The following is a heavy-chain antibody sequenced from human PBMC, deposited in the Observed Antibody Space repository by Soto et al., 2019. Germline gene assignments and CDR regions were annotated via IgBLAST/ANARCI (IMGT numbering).Heavy chain of an antibody. Sequence: ASVKVSCKASGYTFTGYYMHWVRQAPGQGLEWMGWINPNSGGTNYAQKFQGRVTMTRDTSISTAYMELSRLRSDDTAVYYCARVRGYGFWSGYWRTYYYYYGMDVWGQGTTVTVSS. CDR1: GYTFTGYY. D-gene: IGHD3-3*01. CDR3: ARVRGYGFWSGYWRTYYYYYGMDV. J-gene: IGHJ6*02. V-gene: IGHV1-2*02. CDR2: INPNSGGT.